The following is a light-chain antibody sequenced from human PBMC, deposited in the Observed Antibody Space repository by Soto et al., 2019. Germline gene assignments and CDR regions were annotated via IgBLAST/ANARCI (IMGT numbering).Light chain of an antibody. V-gene: IGKV1-5*01. CDR2: DAS. Sequence: DIQMTQSPSTLSASVGDRVTITCRASQSISNRLAWYQQKPGKAPKVVIYDASSLESGVPSRFSGSGSGTEFILTINSLQPDDFATYFCQHYGGMWAFGQGTKVESK. J-gene: IGKJ1*01. CDR3: QHYGGMWA. CDR1: QSISNR.